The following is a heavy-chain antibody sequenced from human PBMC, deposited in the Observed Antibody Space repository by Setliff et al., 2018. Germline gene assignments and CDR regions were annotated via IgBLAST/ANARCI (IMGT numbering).Heavy chain of an antibody. D-gene: IGHD5-12*01. Sequence: SETLSLTCTVSGDSISSRTYYWSWIRQPAGKGLEWIGQIYTSWSTNYNPSLKSRVTVIVDTSKNQFSLRLSSVTAADTAVYYCARGGTFRYFDYWGQGTPVTVSS. CDR3: ARGGTFRYFDY. V-gene: IGHV4-61*09. CDR1: GDSISSRTYY. CDR2: IYTSWST. J-gene: IGHJ4*02.